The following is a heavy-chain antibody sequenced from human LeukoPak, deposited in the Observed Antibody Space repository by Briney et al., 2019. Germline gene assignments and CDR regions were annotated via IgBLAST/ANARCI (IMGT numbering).Heavy chain of an antibody. J-gene: IGHJ4*02. D-gene: IGHD3-3*01. CDR3: AREQLPIFGVVPKPYYFDY. CDR1: GGSISSSSYY. CDR2: IYYSGST. V-gene: IGHV4-39*07. Sequence: PSETLSLTCTASGGSISSSSYYWGWIRQPPGKGLEWIGSIYYSGSTYYNPSLKSRVTISVGTSKNQFSLKLSSVTAADTAVYYCAREQLPIFGVVPKPYYFDYWGQGTLVTVSS.